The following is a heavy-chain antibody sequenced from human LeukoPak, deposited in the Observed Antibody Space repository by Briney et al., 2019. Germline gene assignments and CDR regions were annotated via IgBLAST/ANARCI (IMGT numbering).Heavy chain of an antibody. CDR1: GYTFTSYY. Sequence: ASVKVSCKASGYTFTSYYMHWVRQAPEQGLEWMGIINPSGGSTSYAQKFQGRVTMTRDTSTSTVYMELSSLRSEDTAVYYCAREDSGSYGLGWFDPWGQGTLVTVSS. D-gene: IGHD1-26*01. CDR3: AREDSGSYGLGWFDP. V-gene: IGHV1-46*01. CDR2: INPSGGST. J-gene: IGHJ5*02.